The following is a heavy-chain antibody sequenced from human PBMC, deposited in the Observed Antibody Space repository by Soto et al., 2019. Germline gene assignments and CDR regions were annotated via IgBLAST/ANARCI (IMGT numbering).Heavy chain of an antibody. Sequence: ASVKVSCKASGYTFTSYAMHWVRQAPGQGLEWMGIINPSGGSTSYAQKFQGRVTMTRDTSAGTTYMELSSLTSEDTAIYYCARDDSGYSGSHYIDYWGQGTLVTVSS. CDR2: INPSGGST. D-gene: IGHD1-26*01. CDR1: GYTFTSYA. CDR3: ARDDSGYSGSHYIDY. J-gene: IGHJ4*02. V-gene: IGHV1-46*01.